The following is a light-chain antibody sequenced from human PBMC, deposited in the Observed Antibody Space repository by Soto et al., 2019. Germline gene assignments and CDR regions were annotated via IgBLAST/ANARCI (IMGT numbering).Light chain of an antibody. CDR3: QSYDSRLSAHV. V-gene: IGLV2-14*01. Sequence: QSVLTQPASVSGSPGQSITISCTGTNNDVGFYTYVSWYQQRPGKAPKLLIYEDNNRPSGVPDRFSGSQSGTLASLVITGLQSEDETDYYCQSYDSRLSAHVFGTGTKLTVL. CDR1: NNDVGFYTY. J-gene: IGLJ1*01. CDR2: EDN.